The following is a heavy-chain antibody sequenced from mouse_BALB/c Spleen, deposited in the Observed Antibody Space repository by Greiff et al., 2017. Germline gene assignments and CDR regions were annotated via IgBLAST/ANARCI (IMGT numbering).Heavy chain of an antibody. CDR3: TREGTTATDWYFDV. J-gene: IGHJ1*01. Sequence: EVQGVESGGGLVKPGGSLKLSCAASGFTFSSYTMSWVRQTPEKRLEWVATISSGGSYTYYPDSVKGRFTISRDNAKNTLYLQMSSLKSEDTAMYYCTREGTTATDWYFDVWGAGTTVTVSS. CDR1: GFTFSSYT. CDR2: ISSGGSYT. V-gene: IGHV5-6-4*01. D-gene: IGHD1-2*01.